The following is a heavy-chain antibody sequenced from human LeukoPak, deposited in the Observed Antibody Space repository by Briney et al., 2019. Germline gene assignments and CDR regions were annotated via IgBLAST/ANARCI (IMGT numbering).Heavy chain of an antibody. CDR2: IYYSGST. D-gene: IGHD4-17*01. V-gene: IGHV4-31*03. CDR3: ARVTTVTGFGY. J-gene: IGHJ4*02. Sequence: SETLSLTCTVSGGSISSSSYYWSWIRRHPGKGLEWIGYIYYSGSTYYNPSLKSRVTISVDTSKNQFSLKLSSVTAADTAVYYCARVTTVTGFGYWGQGTLVTVSS. CDR1: GGSISSSSYY.